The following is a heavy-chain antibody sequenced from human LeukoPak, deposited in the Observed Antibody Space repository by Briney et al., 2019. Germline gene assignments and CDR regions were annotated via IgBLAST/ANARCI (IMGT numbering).Heavy chain of an antibody. Sequence: PGGSLRLSCAASGFSVSNKYMSWVRQAPGKGLEWVSVIYTGGDTHYADSVRGRFTISRDNSKNTVNLQMNSLRAEDTALYYCAGGQMFTSGGFDDWGQGTLVTVSS. J-gene: IGHJ4*02. CDR1: GFSVSNKY. V-gene: IGHV3-53*01. D-gene: IGHD6-19*01. CDR2: IYTGGDT. CDR3: AGGQMFTSGGFDD.